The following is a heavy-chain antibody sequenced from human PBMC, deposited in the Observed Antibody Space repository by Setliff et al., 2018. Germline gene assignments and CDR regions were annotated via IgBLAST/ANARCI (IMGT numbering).Heavy chain of an antibody. V-gene: IGHV1-2*06. CDR1: GYAFTGYY. J-gene: IGHJ4*01. CDR2: INPNSGGT. D-gene: IGHD3-22*01. Sequence: ASVKVSCKASGYAFTGYYIHWVRQAPGQGLEWMGRINPNSGGTNYAQKFQGRVTMTRDTSISTVYMELSLLTSDDTAVYFCARRDGRSGYLGFDLWGHGSLVTVSS. CDR3: ARRDGRSGYLGFDL.